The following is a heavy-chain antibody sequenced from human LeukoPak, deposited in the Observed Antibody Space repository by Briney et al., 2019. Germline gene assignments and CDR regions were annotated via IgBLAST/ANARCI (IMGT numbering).Heavy chain of an antibody. CDR3: ARPDRMVLLWFGDEEGDAFDI. CDR1: GYTFTGYY. CDR2: INPNSGGT. D-gene: IGHD3-10*01. Sequence: GASVTVSCKASGYTFTGYYMHWVRQAPGQGLEWMGWINPNSGGTNYAQKFQGRVTMTRDTSISTAYMELSRLRSDDTAVYYCARPDRMVLLWFGDEEGDAFDIWGQGTMVTVSS. J-gene: IGHJ3*02. V-gene: IGHV1-2*02.